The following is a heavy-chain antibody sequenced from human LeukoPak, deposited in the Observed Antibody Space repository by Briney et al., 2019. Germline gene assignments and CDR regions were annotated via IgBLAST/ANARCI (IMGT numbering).Heavy chain of an antibody. V-gene: IGHV3-23*01. Sequence: GGSLRLSCAASGFTFGTYGMSWVRQAPGKGLEWVSTISGSGDSTYYADSVKGRFTISRDNSKNTLYLQMNSLRAEDTALYYCAKDSDMFYYGSGSYGFDYWGQGTLVTVSS. CDR2: ISGSGDST. CDR3: AKDSDMFYYGSGSYGFDY. D-gene: IGHD3-10*01. CDR1: GFTFGTYG. J-gene: IGHJ4*02.